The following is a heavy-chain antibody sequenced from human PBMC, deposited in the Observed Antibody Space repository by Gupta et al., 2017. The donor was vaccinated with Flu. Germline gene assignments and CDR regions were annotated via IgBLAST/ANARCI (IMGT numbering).Heavy chain of an antibody. CDR2: LYYSGNT. J-gene: IGHJ4*02. D-gene: IGHD2-2*01. CDR3: ARQVKSYCSGSTCYPYYFDS. Sequence: KGLEWIGSLYYSGNTYYNPSLKSRVAISVDTSKNQFSQKLTSVTAADTAVFYCARQVKSYCSGSTCYPYYFDSWGQGTLVTVSS. V-gene: IGHV4-39*01.